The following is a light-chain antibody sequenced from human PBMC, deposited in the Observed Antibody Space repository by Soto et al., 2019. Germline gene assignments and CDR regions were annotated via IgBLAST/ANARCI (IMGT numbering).Light chain of an antibody. CDR3: QQFGTSPPST. Sequence: EIVLTQSPGTLSLSPGERATLSCRASQSVSSIYFAWYQQKPGQAPRLLIYGASSRSTGIPDRFSGSGCGTDFTLTISRLEPEDFAVYYCQQFGTSPPSTFGQGTRLEIK. CDR2: GAS. J-gene: IGKJ5*01. CDR1: QSVSSIY. V-gene: IGKV3-20*01.